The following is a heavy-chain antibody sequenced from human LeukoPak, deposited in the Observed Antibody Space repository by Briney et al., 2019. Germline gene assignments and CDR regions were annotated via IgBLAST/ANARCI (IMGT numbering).Heavy chain of an antibody. CDR1: GYSFTSYW. V-gene: IGHV5-51*01. J-gene: IGHJ3*02. Sequence: GESLKISCKGSGYSFTSYWIGWVRQMPGKGLEWMGIIYPGDSDTRYSPSFQGQVTISADKSISTAYLQWSSLKASDTAMYYCARSNYDYVWGSNPDAFDIWGQGTMVTVSS. CDR2: IYPGDSDT. CDR3: ARSNYDYVWGSNPDAFDI. D-gene: IGHD3-16*02.